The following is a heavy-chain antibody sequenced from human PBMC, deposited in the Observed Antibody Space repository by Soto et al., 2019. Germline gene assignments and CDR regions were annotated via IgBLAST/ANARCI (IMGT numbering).Heavy chain of an antibody. CDR3: VKNSGWFNS. CDR2: IYGDGRTT. CDR1: GFIFSTTD. Sequence: GGPLRLSCEASGFIFSTTDMSWVRQAPGKGLEWVSTIYGDGRTTYYADSVRGRFSISRDNSKNMVYLQMDSLGVDDTAIYYCVKNSGWFNSWGQGSLVTVSS. J-gene: IGHJ5*01. V-gene: IGHV3-23*01. D-gene: IGHD3-10*01.